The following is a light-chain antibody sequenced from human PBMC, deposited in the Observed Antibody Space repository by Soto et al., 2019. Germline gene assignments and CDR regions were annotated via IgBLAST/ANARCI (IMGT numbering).Light chain of an antibody. CDR3: CSFAGGATFV. CDR2: EAN. CDR1: NNDVGGYNL. J-gene: IGLJ3*02. Sequence: QSALTQPASVSGSPGQSITISCTGTNNDVGGYNLVSWYQQHPGKAPKLVIYEANKRPSGVSDRFSGSRSGNTASLTISALQVEDEAVYSGCSFAGGATFVFGGGTKVTVL. V-gene: IGLV2-23*02.